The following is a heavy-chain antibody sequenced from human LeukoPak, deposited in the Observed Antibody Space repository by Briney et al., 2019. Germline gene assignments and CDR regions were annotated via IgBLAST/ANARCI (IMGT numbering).Heavy chain of an antibody. CDR1: GGSFSGYY. CDR2: INHSGST. J-gene: IGHJ6*02. V-gene: IGHV4-34*01. D-gene: IGHD5-18*01. Sequence: SETLSLTCAVYGGSFSGYYWSWIRQPPGKGLEWIGEINHSGSTNYNPSLKSRVTISVDTSKNQFSLKLGSVTAADTAVYYCARQAVDTAMVLDYYYYYGMDVWGQGTTVTVSS. CDR3: ARQAVDTAMVLDYYYYYGMDV.